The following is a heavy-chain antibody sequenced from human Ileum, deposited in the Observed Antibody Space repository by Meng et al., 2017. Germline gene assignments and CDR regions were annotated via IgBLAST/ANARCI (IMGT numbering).Heavy chain of an antibody. D-gene: IGHD6-13*01. J-gene: IGHJ4*02. Sequence: QAQLQESGTVLVKPSQTLSLTCTVSGGSFGSGGYYWSWIRQHPERGLEWIGYVYYSGSAYYNPSLKSRVAISVDTSKNQFSLKLSSVTAADTAVYYCASSIAAVVGYYFDYWGQGTLVTVSS. CDR3: ASSIAAVVGYYFDY. V-gene: IGHV4-31*03. CDR2: VYYSGSA. CDR1: GGSFGSGGYY.